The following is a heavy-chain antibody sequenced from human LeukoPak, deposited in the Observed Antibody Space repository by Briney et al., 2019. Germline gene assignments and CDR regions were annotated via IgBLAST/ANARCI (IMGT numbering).Heavy chain of an antibody. CDR3: AREKYSSSWYALDY. Sequence: ASVKVSCKASGYTFTSYGISCVRQAPGQGLEWMGWISAYNGNTNYAQKLQGRVTMTTDTSTSTAYMELRSLRADDTAVYYCAREKYSSSWYALDYWGQGTLVTVSS. CDR1: GYTFTSYG. CDR2: ISAYNGNT. J-gene: IGHJ4*02. D-gene: IGHD6-13*01. V-gene: IGHV1-18*01.